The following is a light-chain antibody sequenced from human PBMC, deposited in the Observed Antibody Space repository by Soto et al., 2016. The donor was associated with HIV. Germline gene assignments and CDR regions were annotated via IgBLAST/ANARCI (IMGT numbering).Light chain of an antibody. CDR1: TLRSRY. CDR2: AKN. Sequence: SSELTQDPDVSVALGQTVKMTCQGDTLRSRYVSWYQQKPGQAPVVVIFAKNNRPSGIPDRFSGSNSGNTASLTITGAQAEDEADYYCCSRDISGDHVIFGGGTKVDRP. V-gene: IGLV3-19*01. J-gene: IGLJ2*01. CDR3: CSRDISGDHVI.